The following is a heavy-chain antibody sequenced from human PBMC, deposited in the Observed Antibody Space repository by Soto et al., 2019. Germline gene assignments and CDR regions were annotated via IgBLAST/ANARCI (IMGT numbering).Heavy chain of an antibody. Sequence: ASVKVSCKASGYTFTSYAMHWVRQAPGQRLEWMGWINAGNGNTKHSQKFQGRVTITRDTSASTAYMELSSLRSEDTAVYYCARATPGYYDSSGYYHTAAEYFQHWGQGTLVTVSS. V-gene: IGHV1-3*01. CDR3: ARATPGYYDSSGYYHTAAEYFQH. J-gene: IGHJ1*01. CDR2: INAGNGNT. CDR1: GYTFTSYA. D-gene: IGHD3-22*01.